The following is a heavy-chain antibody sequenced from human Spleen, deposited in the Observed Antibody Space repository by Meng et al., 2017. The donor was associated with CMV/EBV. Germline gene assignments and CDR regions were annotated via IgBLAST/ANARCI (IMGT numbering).Heavy chain of an antibody. CDR3: ALTTVNWFDP. Sequence: LTCPGSGGSMGRGTYHWAWIRQPPGKGLEWIGSIYYNGNTFYNPSLKSRVTISGDTSKNQFSLKVNSLTAADTAVYYCALTTVNWFDPWGHGTLVTVSS. CDR1: GGSMGRGTYH. CDR2: IYYNGNT. J-gene: IGHJ5*02. V-gene: IGHV4-39*07. D-gene: IGHD4-17*01.